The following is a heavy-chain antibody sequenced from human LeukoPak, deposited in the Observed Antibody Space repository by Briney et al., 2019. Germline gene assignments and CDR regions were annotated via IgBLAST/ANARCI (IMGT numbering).Heavy chain of an antibody. CDR1: GFTFSNYG. CDR2: IWHDGSNK. Sequence: GGSLRLSCAASGFTFSNYGMHWVRQAPVKGLEWVAVIWHDGSNKQYADSMKGRFTISRDTSKNTLYLQINKLRAEDTAVYYCACIAAADPFDYWGQGTLVTVSS. J-gene: IGHJ4*02. CDR3: ACIAAADPFDY. V-gene: IGHV3-33*01. D-gene: IGHD6-13*01.